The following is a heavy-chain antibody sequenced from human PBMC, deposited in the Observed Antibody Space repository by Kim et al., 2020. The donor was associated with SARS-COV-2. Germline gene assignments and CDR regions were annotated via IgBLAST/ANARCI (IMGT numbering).Heavy chain of an antibody. Sequence: GGSLRLSCAASGFPFSSYEMNWVRQAPGKGLEWISYMSSIGTTIYYADSVEGRFTISRDNAKNSLYLQMSSLRAEDTAVYYCARLGLRLRALYFDYWGQGILVTVSS. D-gene: IGHD6-25*01. V-gene: IGHV3-48*03. J-gene: IGHJ4*02. CDR2: MSSIGTTI. CDR3: ARLGLRLRALYFDY. CDR1: GFPFSSYE.